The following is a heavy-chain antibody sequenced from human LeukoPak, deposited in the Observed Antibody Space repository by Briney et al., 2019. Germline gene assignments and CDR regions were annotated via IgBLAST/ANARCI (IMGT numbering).Heavy chain of an antibody. CDR2: IIPILGIA. CDR3: ARDHTYYYDSSGSRNWFDP. J-gene: IGHJ5*02. CDR1: GGTFSSYA. V-gene: IGHV1-69*04. D-gene: IGHD3-22*01. Sequence: EASVKVSCKASGGTFSSYAISWVRQAPGQGLEWMGRIIPILGIANYAQKFQGRVTITADKSTSTAYMELSSLRSEDTAVYYCARDHTYYYDSSGSRNWFDPWGQGTLVTVSS.